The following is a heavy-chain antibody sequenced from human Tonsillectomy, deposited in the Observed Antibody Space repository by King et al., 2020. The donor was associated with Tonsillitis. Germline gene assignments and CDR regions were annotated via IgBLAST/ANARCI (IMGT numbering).Heavy chain of an antibody. D-gene: IGHD2-15*01. J-gene: IGHJ4*02. V-gene: IGHV3-21*01. CDR2: ISSSSSYI. CDR3: ARELGYCSGGSYYFDY. Sequence: VQLVESGGGLVKPGGSLRLSCAASGFTFSSYSMNWVRQAPGKGLEWVSSISSSSSYIYYADSVKGRFTISRENAKNSLYLQMNSLRAEDTAVYYCARELGYCSGGSYYFDYWGQGTLVTVSS. CDR1: GFTFSSYS.